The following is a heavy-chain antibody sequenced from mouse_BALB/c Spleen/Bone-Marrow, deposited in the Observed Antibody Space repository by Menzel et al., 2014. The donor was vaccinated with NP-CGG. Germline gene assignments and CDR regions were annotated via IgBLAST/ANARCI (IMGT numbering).Heavy chain of an antibody. V-gene: IGHV3-8*02. CDR3: ARTGFFDV. CDR1: GDSITGGY. CDR2: ISYRGTT. Sequence: DVMLVESGPSLVKPSQTLSLTCSVTGDSITGGYWHWIRKLPGNKLECMGYISYRGTTYYNPSLKSRISITRDTSKNQYYLGLNSVAAEDTATYYCARTGFFDVWGAGTTVTVSS. J-gene: IGHJ1*01.